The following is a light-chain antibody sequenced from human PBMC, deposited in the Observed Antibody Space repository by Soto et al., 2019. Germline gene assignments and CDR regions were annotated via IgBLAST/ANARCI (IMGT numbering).Light chain of an antibody. CDR2: ATS. V-gene: IGKV1-39*01. CDR1: QNIDNY. J-gene: IGKJ4*01. Sequence: DIQMTQSPSSLSASLGDRFTITCLASQNIDNYLNWYQHKPGKAPKLLIYATSTLQSGVPARFSGSGSGTEFTLTISTLQAEDFATYFCQESYSTPAVSFGGGTKVDI. CDR3: QESYSTPAVS.